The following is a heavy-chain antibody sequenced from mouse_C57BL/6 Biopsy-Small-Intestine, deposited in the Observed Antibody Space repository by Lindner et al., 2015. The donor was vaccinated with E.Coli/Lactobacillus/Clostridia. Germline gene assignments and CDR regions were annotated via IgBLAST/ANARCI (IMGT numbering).Heavy chain of an antibody. D-gene: IGHD3-2*02. CDR3: TLLDSSGSPFAY. J-gene: IGHJ3*01. CDR2: IRSKSSNYAT. Sequence: VQLQESGGGLVQPKGSLKLSCAASGFTFNTYAMHWVRQAPGKGLEWVARIRSKSSNYATYYADSVKDRFTISRDDSQSMLYLQMNNLKTEDTAMYYCTLLDSSGSPFAYWGQGTLVTVSA. CDR1: GFTFNTYA. V-gene: IGHV10-3*01.